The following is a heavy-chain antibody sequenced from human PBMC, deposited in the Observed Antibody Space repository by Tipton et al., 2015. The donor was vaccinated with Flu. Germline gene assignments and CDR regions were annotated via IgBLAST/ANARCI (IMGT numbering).Heavy chain of an antibody. D-gene: IGHD3-10*01. CDR3: ATTTYFYGSGSHDY. Sequence: TLSLTCTVSGYSISTRYYWGWIRQPPGKGLEWIGCVYHGGTTYYNPSLMSRVAISLDTFKNQFSLKLTSVTAADTAVYYCATTTYFYGSGSHDYWGQGTLVTVSS. CDR1: GYSISTRYY. CDR2: VYHGGTT. J-gene: IGHJ4*02. V-gene: IGHV4-38-2*02.